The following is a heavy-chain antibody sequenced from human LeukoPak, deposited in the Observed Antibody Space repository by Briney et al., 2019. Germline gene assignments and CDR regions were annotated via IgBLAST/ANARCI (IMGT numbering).Heavy chain of an antibody. V-gene: IGHV4-61*01. D-gene: IGHD4-23*01. CDR2: IYYSGST. Sequence: SETLSLTCTVSGGSISTRSYYWSWIRQPPGKGLEWIGYIYYSGSTNYSPSLNSRVTISVDTSKNQFSLKLSSVTAADTAVYSCARVAHYAGNEYDAFDIWGQGTMVTVSS. CDR1: GGSISTRSYY. J-gene: IGHJ3*02. CDR3: ARVAHYAGNEYDAFDI.